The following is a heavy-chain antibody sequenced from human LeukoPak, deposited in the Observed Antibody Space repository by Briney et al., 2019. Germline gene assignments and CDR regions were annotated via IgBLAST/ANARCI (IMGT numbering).Heavy chain of an antibody. Sequence: PGGSLRLSCAASGFPFSSYSMHWVRQAPGKGLEWLSYISSSSTTIYNADSVRGRFTIFRDNAKNSLFLQMNSLRAEDTAVYSCARGGGFCGSTSCYGIDSWGQGTLVTVSS. CDR3: ARGGGFCGSTSCYGIDS. CDR1: GFPFSSYS. V-gene: IGHV3-48*01. D-gene: IGHD2-2*01. J-gene: IGHJ4*02. CDR2: ISSSSTTI.